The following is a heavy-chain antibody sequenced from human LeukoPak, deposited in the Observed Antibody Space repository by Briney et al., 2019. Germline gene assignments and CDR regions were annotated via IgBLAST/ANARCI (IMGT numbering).Heavy chain of an antibody. CDR2: INSDGSST. D-gene: IGHD2-15*01. V-gene: IGHV3-74*01. CDR1: GFTFMSYW. Sequence: GGSLRLSCAASGFTFMSYWMSWVRQAPGKGLVWVSRINSDGSSTSYADSVKGRFTISRDNAKNTLYLQMNSLRAEDTAVYYCARAAIGSYHFDYWGQGTLVTVSS. J-gene: IGHJ4*02. CDR3: ARAAIGSYHFDY.